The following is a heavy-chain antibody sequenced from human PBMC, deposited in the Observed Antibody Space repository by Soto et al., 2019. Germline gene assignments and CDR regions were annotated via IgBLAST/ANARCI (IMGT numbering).Heavy chain of an antibody. Sequence: QITLKESGPTLVKPIQTLTLTCTFSGFSLSTSGVGVGWIRQPPGKALEWLALIYWDDDKRYSPSLKSRLTITKDTSKNQVVLTMTNMDPVDTATYYCAHVYGGYDNFDYWGQATLVTVSS. D-gene: IGHD5-12*01. CDR3: AHVYGGYDNFDY. J-gene: IGHJ4*02. V-gene: IGHV2-5*02. CDR1: GFSLSTSGVG. CDR2: IYWDDDK.